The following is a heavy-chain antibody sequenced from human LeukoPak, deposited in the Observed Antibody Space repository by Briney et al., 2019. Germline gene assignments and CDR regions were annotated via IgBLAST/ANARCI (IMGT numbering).Heavy chain of an antibody. CDR1: GFTFSSYG. CDR3: AKDRSSGWYSDAFDI. V-gene: IGHV3-30*18. D-gene: IGHD6-19*01. CDR2: ISYDGSNK. Sequence: GGSLRLSCAASGFTFSSYGMHWVRQAPGKGLEWVAVISYDGSNKYYADSVKGRFTISRDNSKNTLYLQMNSLRAEDTAVYYCAKDRSSGWYSDAFDIWGQGTMVTVSS. J-gene: IGHJ3*02.